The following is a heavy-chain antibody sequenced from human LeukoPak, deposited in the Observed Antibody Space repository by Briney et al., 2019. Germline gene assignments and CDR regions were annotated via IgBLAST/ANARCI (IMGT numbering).Heavy chain of an antibody. CDR3: ASGTPGIGSGSSSLDY. V-gene: IGHV4-38-2*02. CDR1: GYSISSGYY. J-gene: IGHJ4*02. CDR2: IYHSGST. D-gene: IGHD3-10*01. Sequence: PSETLSLTCTVSGYSISSGYYWGWIRQPPGKGLEWIGSIYHSGSTYYNPSLKSRVTISVDTSKNQFSLKLSSVTAADTAVYYCASGTPGIGSGSSSLDYWGQGTLVTVSS.